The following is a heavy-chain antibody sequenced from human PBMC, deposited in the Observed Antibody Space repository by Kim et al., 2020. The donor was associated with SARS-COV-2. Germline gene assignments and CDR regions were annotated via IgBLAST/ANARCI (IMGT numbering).Heavy chain of an antibody. D-gene: IGHD1-1*01. V-gene: IGHV3-23*01. Sequence: GGSLRLSCAASGFTFRSCAMSWVRQAPGKGLEWVSTVNGRRDVTDYADFVKGRFTISRDTSKNTLYVYLEMNNLRAEDTAVYYCARWTTTGTHLDYWGPGALVTVSS. J-gene: IGHJ4*02. CDR2: VNGRRDVT. CDR3: ARWTTTGTHLDY. CDR1: GFTFRSCA.